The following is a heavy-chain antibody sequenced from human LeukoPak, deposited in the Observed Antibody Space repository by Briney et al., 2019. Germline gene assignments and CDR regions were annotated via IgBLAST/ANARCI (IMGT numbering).Heavy chain of an antibody. D-gene: IGHD6-19*01. CDR2: TTANGDWA. CDR3: AKEDRSGWWFED. CDR1: GLAFGSFA. Sequence: PGGSLRLSCAASGLAFGSFAMMWLRQAPGKGLEWVSATTANGDWALYADSVKGRFTIPRDNSKNTLYLQMSSLRAEDTAVYYCAKEDRSGWWFEDWGQGTLVTVSS. J-gene: IGHJ4*02. V-gene: IGHV3-23*01.